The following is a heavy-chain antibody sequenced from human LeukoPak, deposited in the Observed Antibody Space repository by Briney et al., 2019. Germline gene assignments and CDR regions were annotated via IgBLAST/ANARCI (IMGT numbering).Heavy chain of an antibody. D-gene: IGHD2-8*01. CDR2: IYYSGST. J-gene: IGHJ3*02. CDR3: ARHIWAYCIDGVCYNDAFDI. Sequence: PSETLSLTCTVSGGSIRSNSYYWGWIRQPPGKGLEWIGSIYYSGSTYYNPSLRSRVAIFVDTSKNQFSLKLSSVTAADTAVYYCARHIWAYCIDGVCYNDAFDIWGQGTMVTVSS. V-gene: IGHV4-39*01. CDR1: GGSIRSNSYY.